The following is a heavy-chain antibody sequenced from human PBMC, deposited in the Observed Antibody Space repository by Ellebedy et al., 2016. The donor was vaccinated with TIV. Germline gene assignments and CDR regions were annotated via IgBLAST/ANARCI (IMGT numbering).Heavy chain of an antibody. D-gene: IGHD6-19*01. CDR3: ARDAARSGWISDY. CDR2: IDGTSYST. V-gene: IGHV3-23*01. CDR1: GFTFSSYA. J-gene: IGHJ4*02. Sequence: PGGSLRLSCTTSGFTFSSYAMGWVRQAPGRGLEWVSAIDGTSYSTFYADSVEGRFTISRDNSKNTLYLQMNSLRVEDTAVYYCARDAARSGWISDYWGQGTLVTVSS.